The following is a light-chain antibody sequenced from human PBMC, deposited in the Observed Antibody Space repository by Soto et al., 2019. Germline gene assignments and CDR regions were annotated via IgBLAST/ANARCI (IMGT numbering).Light chain of an antibody. CDR2: DAS. CDR1: QSVGSN. J-gene: IGKJ4*01. CDR3: QQHSNWPLT. V-gene: IGKV3-11*01. Sequence: EIVLIQSPATLSLSPGERATLSCRASQSVGSNLAWYQQNPGQAPRLLIFDASNRATGVPARFSGSGSGTDFILAISSLEPEDFVVYYCQQHSNWPLTFGGGTKVDSK.